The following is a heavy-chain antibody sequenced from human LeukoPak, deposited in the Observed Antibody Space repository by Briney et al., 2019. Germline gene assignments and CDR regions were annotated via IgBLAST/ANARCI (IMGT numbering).Heavy chain of an antibody. V-gene: IGHV3-33*01. CDR2: IWYDGSND. J-gene: IGHJ3*02. D-gene: IGHD3-22*01. CDR1: GFTFSSFG. CDR3: ASHYDSGGYDASDI. Sequence: GGSLRLSCGASGFTFSSFGMYWVRQAPGKGLEWVAVIWYDGSNDDYADSVKGRFTISRDNSKNTVYLQMNSLRAEDTAVYYCASHYDSGGYDASDIWGQGTMVTVSS.